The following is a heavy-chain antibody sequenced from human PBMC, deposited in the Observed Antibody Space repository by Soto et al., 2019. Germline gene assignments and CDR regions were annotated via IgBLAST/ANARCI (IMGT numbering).Heavy chain of an antibody. Sequence: QVQLVQSGAEVKKPGSSVKVSCKSSGGTFGSSAISWVRQAPGPGLEWMGGVIPIFGTPHYAQKFHGRVTITADIPTSTADLELSSLKAADTAVYYCAKIRWTISLQEEDAVWGQGTLVTVSS. CDR1: GGTFGSSA. CDR3: AKIRWTISLQEEDAV. D-gene: IGHD2-15*01. V-gene: IGHV1-69*06. J-gene: IGHJ4*02. CDR2: VIPIFGTP.